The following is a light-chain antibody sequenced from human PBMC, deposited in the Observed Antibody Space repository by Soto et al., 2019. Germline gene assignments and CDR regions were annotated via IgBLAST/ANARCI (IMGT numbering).Light chain of an antibody. J-gene: IGKJ1*01. Sequence: DIQMTQSPSSLSASVGDRVIITCRASQSISSWLAWYQQKPGKAPKLLTYKASSLESGVPSRFSGSGSGTEFTLTISSLRPDDFATYYCQHYNTYSTFGQGTKVDIK. CDR1: QSISSW. CDR3: QHYNTYST. CDR2: KAS. V-gene: IGKV1-5*03.